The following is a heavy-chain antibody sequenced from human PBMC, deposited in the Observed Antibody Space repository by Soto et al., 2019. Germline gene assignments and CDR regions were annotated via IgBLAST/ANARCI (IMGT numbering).Heavy chain of an antibody. D-gene: IGHD2-2*01. Sequence: SQTLSLTCAISGDSVSSNSAAWNWIRQSPSRGLEWLGRTYYRSKWYNDYAVSVKSRITINPDTSKNRFSLQLNSVTPEDTAVYYCARDPGGCSSTSCFPEAFDIWGQGTMVTVSS. J-gene: IGHJ3*02. V-gene: IGHV6-1*01. CDR2: TYYRSKWYN. CDR3: ARDPGGCSSTSCFPEAFDI. CDR1: GDSVSSNSAA.